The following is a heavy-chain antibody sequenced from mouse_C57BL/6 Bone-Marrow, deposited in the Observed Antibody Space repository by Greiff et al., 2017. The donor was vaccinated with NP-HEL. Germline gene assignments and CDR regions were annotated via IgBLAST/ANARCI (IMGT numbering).Heavy chain of an antibody. CDR1: GYTFTSYW. CDR2: IDPSDSYT. Sequence: QVQLQQPGAELVRPGTSVKLSCKASGYTFTSYWMHWVKQRPGQGLEWIGGIDPSDSYTNYTPKFKGKATLTVDTSSSTAYMQLSSLTSEDSAVYYCARCYYGSSWAYWGQGTLVTVSA. CDR3: ARCYYGSSWAY. V-gene: IGHV1-59*01. J-gene: IGHJ3*01. D-gene: IGHD1-1*01.